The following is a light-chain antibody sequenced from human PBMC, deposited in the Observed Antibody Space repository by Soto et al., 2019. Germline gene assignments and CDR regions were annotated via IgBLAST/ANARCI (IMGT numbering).Light chain of an antibody. Sequence: EIVLTQSPATLSLSPGERATLSCRASQSVVSYLAWYQQKPGQAPRLLIYDTSNRPTGIPASFSGSGSGTDFTLTISRREPEDFAVYYCQQRYKGPPITFGQGTRLEIK. CDR3: QQRYKGPPIT. J-gene: IGKJ5*01. CDR1: QSVVSY. V-gene: IGKV3-11*01. CDR2: DTS.